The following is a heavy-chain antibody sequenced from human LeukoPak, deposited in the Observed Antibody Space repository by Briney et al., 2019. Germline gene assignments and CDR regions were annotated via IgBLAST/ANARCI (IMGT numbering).Heavy chain of an antibody. CDR2: INSDGSST. D-gene: IGHD3-22*01. J-gene: IGHJ1*01. V-gene: IGHV3-74*01. Sequence: GSLSLSCAASGFPFSSYWVHWVRQAPGKGLVWVSRINSDGSSTSYADSVKGRFTISRDNAKNTLYLQMNSLRAEDTAVYYCARPYSSGYYSEYFQHWGQGTLVTVSS. CDR3: ARPYSSGYYSEYFQH. CDR1: GFPFSSYW.